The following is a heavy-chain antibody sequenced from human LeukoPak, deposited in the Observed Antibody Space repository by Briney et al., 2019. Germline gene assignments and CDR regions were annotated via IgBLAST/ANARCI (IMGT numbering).Heavy chain of an antibody. D-gene: IGHD3-22*01. Sequence: ASVKVSCKASGYTFTSYAMHWVRQAPGQRLEWMGWINAGNGNTKYSQKFQGRVTMTRDTSTSTVYMELSSLRSEDTAVYYCAREHNYYDSSGYYGYWGQGTLVTVSS. CDR1: GYTFTSYA. J-gene: IGHJ4*02. CDR3: AREHNYYDSSGYYGY. V-gene: IGHV1-3*01. CDR2: INAGNGNT.